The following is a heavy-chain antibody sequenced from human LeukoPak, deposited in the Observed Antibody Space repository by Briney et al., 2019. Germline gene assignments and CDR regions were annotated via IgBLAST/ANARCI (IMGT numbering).Heavy chain of an antibody. CDR2: IYYSGST. CDR1: GGSISSSSYY. CDR3: ARQATMVRGVMIAPTYFDY. D-gene: IGHD3-10*01. Sequence: PSETLFLTCTVSGGSISSSSYYWGWIRQPPGKGLEWIGSIYYSGSTYYNPSLKSRVTISVDTSKNQFSLKLSSVTAADTAVYYCARQATMVRGVMIAPTYFDYWGQGTLVTVSS. V-gene: IGHV4-39*01. J-gene: IGHJ4*02.